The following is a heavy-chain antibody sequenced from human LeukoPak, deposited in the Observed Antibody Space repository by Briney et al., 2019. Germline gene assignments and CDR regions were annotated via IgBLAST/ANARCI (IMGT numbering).Heavy chain of an antibody. V-gene: IGHV4-31*03. CDR2: IYHSGNT. J-gene: IGHJ3*02. D-gene: IGHD6-13*01. CDR1: GGSITSDNYF. Sequence: SETLSLTCTVSGGSITSDNYFWSWIRHLPGKGLEWIGYIYHSGNTYYNPSLKSRVIMSVDASENQFSLKLSSMTAADTAVYYCAREVIAATVTDAFDIWGPGTLVTVSS. CDR3: AREVIAATVTDAFDI.